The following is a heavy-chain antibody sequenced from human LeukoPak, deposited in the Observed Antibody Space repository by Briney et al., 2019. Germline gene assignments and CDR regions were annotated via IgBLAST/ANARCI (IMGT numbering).Heavy chain of an antibody. CDR3: ARVGYSGWNLEY. CDR1: GFTFRSYW. V-gene: IGHV3-7*01. D-gene: IGHD5-12*01. CDR2: INQGGSVK. Sequence: GGSLRLSCAASGFTFRSYWMSWVRQAPGKGLEWVANINQGGSVKYYVDSVKGRFTISRDDAKNSLYVQMNSLRDEDTAVYYYARVGYSGWNLEYWGQETLVTVSS. J-gene: IGHJ4*02.